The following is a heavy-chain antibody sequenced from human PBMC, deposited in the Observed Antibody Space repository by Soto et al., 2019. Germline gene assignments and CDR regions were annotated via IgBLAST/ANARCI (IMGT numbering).Heavy chain of an antibody. V-gene: IGHV1-69*01. D-gene: IGHD2-2*01. CDR2: IIPIFGTA. Sequence: QVQLVQSGAEVKKPGSSVKVSCKASGGTFSSYAISWVRQAPGQGLEWMGGIIPIFGTANYAQKFQGRVTITADESTSTAYMELSSLRSEDTAVYYCPSVGVLGCCSSTSCSRFDYWGQGTLVTVSS. J-gene: IGHJ4*02. CDR1: GGTFSSYA. CDR3: PSVGVLGCCSSTSCSRFDY.